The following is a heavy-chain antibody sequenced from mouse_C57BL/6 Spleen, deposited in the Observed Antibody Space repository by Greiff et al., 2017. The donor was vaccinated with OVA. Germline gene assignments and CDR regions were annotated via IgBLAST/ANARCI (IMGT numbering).Heavy chain of an antibody. CDR2: INYDGSST. V-gene: IGHV5-16*01. D-gene: IGHD1-1*01. CDR3: ARGPYYYGSRPYAMDY. Sequence: DVKLVESEGGLVQPGSSMKLSCTASGFTFSDYYMAWVRQVPEKGLEWVANINYDGSSTYYLDSLKSRFIISRDNAKNILYLQMSSLKSEDTATYYCARGPYYYGSRPYAMDYWGQGTSVTVSS. J-gene: IGHJ4*01. CDR1: GFTFSDYY.